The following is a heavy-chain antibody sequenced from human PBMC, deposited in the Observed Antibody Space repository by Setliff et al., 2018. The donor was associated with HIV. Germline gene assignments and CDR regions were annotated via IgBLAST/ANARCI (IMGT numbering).Heavy chain of an antibody. CDR1: SYSISSGYY. J-gene: IGHJ6*03. V-gene: IGHV4-38-2*02. Sequence: SETLSLTCAVFSYSISSGYYWVWIRQPPGKGLEWIGSISYSGTTYYNPSLKSRVTISVDTSNNQFSLQLNSVTPEDTAVYYCARDPGYYYMDVWGKGTTVTVSS. CDR3: ARDPGYYYMDV. CDR2: ISYSGTT.